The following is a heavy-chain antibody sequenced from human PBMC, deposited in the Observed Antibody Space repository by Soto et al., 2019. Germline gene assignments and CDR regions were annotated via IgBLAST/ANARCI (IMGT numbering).Heavy chain of an antibody. CDR1: GFTFSSYA. CDR3: ARIFGESDY. CDR2: ISYDGSNK. Sequence: GGSLRLSCAASGFTFSSYAMHWVRQAPGKGLEWVAVISYDGSNKYYADSVKGRFTISRDNSKNTLYLQMNSLRAEDTAVYYCARIFGESDYWGQGTLVTVSS. J-gene: IGHJ4*02. D-gene: IGHD3-10*01. V-gene: IGHV3-30-3*01.